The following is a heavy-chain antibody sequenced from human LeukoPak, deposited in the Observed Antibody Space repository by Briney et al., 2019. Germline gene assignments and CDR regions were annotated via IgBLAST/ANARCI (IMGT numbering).Heavy chain of an antibody. CDR1: GGTFSSYA. V-gene: IGHV1-69*13. D-gene: IGHD2-2*02. CDR3: ARERDCSSTNCYTNFGY. CDR2: FIPIFGTA. J-gene: IGHJ4*02. Sequence: RASVKVSCKASGGTFSSYAISWVRQALGQGLEWMGGFIPIFGTADYAQNFQGRVTITADESTSTAYMELSSLRSEDTAVYYCARERDCSSTNCYTNFGYWGQGTLVTVSS.